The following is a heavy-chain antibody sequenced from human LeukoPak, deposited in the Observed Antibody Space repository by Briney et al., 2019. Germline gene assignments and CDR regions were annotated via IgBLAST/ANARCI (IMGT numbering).Heavy chain of an antibody. J-gene: IGHJ3*02. CDR1: GGSISSYY. CDR2: IYYSGST. CDR3: ARDFSRGSYDAFDI. D-gene: IGHD1-26*01. V-gene: IGHV4-59*01. Sequence: SETLSLTCTVSGGSISSYYWSWIRQPPGKGLERIGYIYYSGSTNYNPSLKSRVTISVDTSKNQFSLKLSSVTAADTAVYYCARDFSRGSYDAFDIWGQGTMVTVSS.